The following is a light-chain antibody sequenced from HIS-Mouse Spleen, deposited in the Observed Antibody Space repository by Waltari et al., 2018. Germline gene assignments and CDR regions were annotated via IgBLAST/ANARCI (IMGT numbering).Light chain of an antibody. J-gene: IGLJ3*02. V-gene: IGLV3-27*01. Sequence: SYELTQPSSASVSPRQTARITCSGDVLAKKSARWFQQKPGQAPVLVIYRDSERPSGIPERFSGSSSGTTVTLTISGAQVEDEADYYCYSAADNNLGVFGGGTKQTVL. CDR2: RDS. CDR3: YSAADNNLGV. CDR1: VLAKKS.